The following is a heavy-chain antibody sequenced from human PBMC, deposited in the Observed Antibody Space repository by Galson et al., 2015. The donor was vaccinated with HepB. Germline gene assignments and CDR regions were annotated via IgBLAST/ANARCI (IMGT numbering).Heavy chain of an antibody. Sequence: SCKASGFTFSSYAMHWVRQAPGKGLEWVAVISYDGSNKYYADSVKGRFTISRDNSKNTLYLQMNSLRAEDTAVYYCARGEQWLVRDYYYYYGMDVWGQGTKVTVSS. CDR2: ISYDGSNK. CDR1: GFTFSSYA. CDR3: ARGEQWLVRDYYYYYGMDV. J-gene: IGHJ6*02. D-gene: IGHD6-19*01. V-gene: IGHV3-30*04.